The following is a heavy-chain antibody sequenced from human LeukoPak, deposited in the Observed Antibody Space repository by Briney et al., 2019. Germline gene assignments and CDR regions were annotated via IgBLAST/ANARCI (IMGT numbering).Heavy chain of an antibody. Sequence: GGSLRLSCAASGFTFSDYYMTWLRQAPGKGMEWLSYISNSGTTVFYADSVKGRFTVSRDNAKRSLYLQIESLRDDDTAVYHCALGTINKDYYFGMDVWGQGTTVTVSS. CDR3: ALGTINKDYYFGMDV. CDR1: GFTFSDYY. J-gene: IGHJ6*02. D-gene: IGHD2-8*01. CDR2: ISNSGTTV. V-gene: IGHV3-11*01.